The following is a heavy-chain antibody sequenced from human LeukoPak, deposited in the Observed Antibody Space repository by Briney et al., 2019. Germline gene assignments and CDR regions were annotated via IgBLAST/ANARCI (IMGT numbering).Heavy chain of an antibody. CDR1: GYTFTSYD. D-gene: IGHD3-16*02. CDR3: ARGRSYVWGSYRYKARYYFDY. CDR2: MNPNSGNT. J-gene: IGHJ4*02. V-gene: IGHV1-8*01. Sequence: ASVKVSCKASGYTFTSYDINWVRQATGQGLEWMGWMNPNSGNTGYAQKFQGRVTMTRNTSISTAYMELSSLRSEDTAVYYCARGRSYVWGSYRYKARYYFDYWAREPWSPSPQ.